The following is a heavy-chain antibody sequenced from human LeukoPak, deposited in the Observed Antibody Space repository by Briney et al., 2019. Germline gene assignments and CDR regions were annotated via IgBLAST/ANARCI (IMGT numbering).Heavy chain of an antibody. J-gene: IGHJ4*02. D-gene: IGHD6-19*01. CDR1: GFTFSTYA. CDR3: AKYSWGAVAAPFDY. CDR2: ISGSGGST. V-gene: IGHV3-23*01. Sequence: GGSLRLSCAASGFTFSTYAMSWVRQAPGKGLDWVSGISGSGGSTYYADSVKGRFTISRDNSKNTLYLQMNSLRAEDTAVYYCAKYSWGAVAAPFDYWGQGTLVTVSS.